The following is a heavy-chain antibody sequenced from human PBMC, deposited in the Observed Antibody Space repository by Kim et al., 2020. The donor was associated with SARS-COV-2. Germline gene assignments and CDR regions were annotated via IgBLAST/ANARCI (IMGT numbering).Heavy chain of an antibody. Sequence: SETLSLTCTVSGGSISSSSYYWGWIRQPPGKGLEWIGSIYYSGSTYYNPSLKSRVTISVDTSKNQFSLKLSSVTAADTAAYYCARHYCSSTSCYNAFDIWGQGTMVTVSS. CDR3: ARHYCSSTSCYNAFDI. CDR1: GGSISSSSYY. J-gene: IGHJ3*02. D-gene: IGHD2-2*02. V-gene: IGHV4-39*01. CDR2: IYYSGST.